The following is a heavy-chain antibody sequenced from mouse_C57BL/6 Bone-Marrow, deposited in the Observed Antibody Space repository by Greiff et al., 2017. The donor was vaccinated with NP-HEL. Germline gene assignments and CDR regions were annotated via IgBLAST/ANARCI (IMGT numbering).Heavy chain of an antibody. V-gene: IGHV1-59*01. CDR2: IDPSDSYT. Sequence: QVQLQQPGAELVRPGTSVKLSCKASGYTFTSYWMHWVKQRPGPGLEWIGVIDPSDSYTNYNQKFKGKATLTVDTSSSTAYMQLSSLTSEDSAVYYCARSTTVEGDYWGQGTTLTVSS. J-gene: IGHJ2*01. D-gene: IGHD1-1*01. CDR1: GYTFTSYW. CDR3: ARSTTVEGDY.